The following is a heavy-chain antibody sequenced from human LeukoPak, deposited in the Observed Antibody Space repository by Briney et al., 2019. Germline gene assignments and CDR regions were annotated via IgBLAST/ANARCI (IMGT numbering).Heavy chain of an antibody. Sequence: SVKVSCKASGGTFSSYAIRWVRQAPGQGLEWMGGIIPIFGTANYAQKFQGRVTITTDESTSTAYMELSSLRSEDTAVYYCASESGYSGYDSGVVDYWGQGTLVTVSS. CDR3: ASESGYSGYDSGVVDY. D-gene: IGHD5-12*01. V-gene: IGHV1-69*05. CDR1: GGTFSSYA. CDR2: IIPIFGTA. J-gene: IGHJ4*02.